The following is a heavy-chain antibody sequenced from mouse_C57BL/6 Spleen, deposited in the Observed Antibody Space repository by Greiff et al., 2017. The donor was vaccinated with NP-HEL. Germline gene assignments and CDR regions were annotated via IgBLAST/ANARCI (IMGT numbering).Heavy chain of an antibody. CDR1: GFTFSDYY. J-gene: IGHJ1*03. V-gene: IGHV5-16*01. D-gene: IGHD1-1*01. Sequence: EVKLVESEGGLVQPGSSMKLSCTASGFTFSDYYMAWVRQVPEKGLEWVANINYDGSSTYYLDSLKSRFIISRDNAKNILYLQMSSLKSEDTATYYCAREDYYGRYFDVWGTGTPVTVSS. CDR2: INYDGSST. CDR3: AREDYYGRYFDV.